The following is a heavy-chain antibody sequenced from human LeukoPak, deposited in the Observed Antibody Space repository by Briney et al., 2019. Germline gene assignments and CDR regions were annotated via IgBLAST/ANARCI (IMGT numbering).Heavy chain of an antibody. CDR1: GYTFTSYY. J-gene: IGHJ4*02. CDR2: INPSGGST. Sequence: ASVTVSCKASGYTFTSYYMHWVRQAPGQGLEWMGIINPSGGSTSYAQKFQGRVTMTRDTSTSTVYMELSSLRSEDTAVYYCARGFPYYDFWSGYYEVEYYFDYWGRGTLVTVSS. V-gene: IGHV1-46*01. D-gene: IGHD3-3*01. CDR3: ARGFPYYDFWSGYYEVEYYFDY.